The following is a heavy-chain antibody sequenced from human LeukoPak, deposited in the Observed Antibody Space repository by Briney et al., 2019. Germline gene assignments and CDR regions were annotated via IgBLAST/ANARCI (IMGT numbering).Heavy chain of an antibody. CDR2: VSDSGANT. CDR3: VKGNRCATCGGWFDP. J-gene: IGHJ5*02. CDR1: GFTIGSYA. V-gene: IGHV3-23*01. Sequence: GGSLRLSCAASGFTIGSYAMSWVRQAPGKGVEGVSTVSDSGANTLYADSVKGRFTISRDNSKDTLYLQMTSLRAEDTAVYYCVKGNRCATCGGWFDPWGQGTLVTVSS. D-gene: IGHD2-8*01.